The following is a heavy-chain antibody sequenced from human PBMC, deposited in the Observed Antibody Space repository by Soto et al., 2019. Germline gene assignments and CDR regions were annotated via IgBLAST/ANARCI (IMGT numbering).Heavy chain of an antibody. V-gene: IGHV2-5*01. Sequence: SGPTLVNPTQTLTLTCTFSGFSLSSSGVGVEWVRQPPGKALEWLALIYSNDDKRYSPSVKSRLTITKDTSKNRVVLTMTNMDPVDTATYYCGHRLDDGMNSIWGQGXIGTVSS. D-gene: IGHD4-17*01. CDR2: IYSNDDK. J-gene: IGHJ3*02. CDR1: GFSLSSSGVG. CDR3: GHRLDDGMNSI.